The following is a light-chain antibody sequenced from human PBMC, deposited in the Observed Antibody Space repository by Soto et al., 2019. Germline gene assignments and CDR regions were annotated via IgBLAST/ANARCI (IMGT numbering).Light chain of an antibody. V-gene: IGKV3-15*01. CDR3: QQNDNWPRT. J-gene: IGKJ1*01. Sequence: EIVMTQSPATLSVPPGERATLSCRASQRVSSNSAWYQQKPGQAPRLLICGASSGATGIPARFSGSGSGTEFTLTISSLQSEDFAVYYCQQNDNWPRTFGQGTKV. CDR1: QRVSSN. CDR2: GAS.